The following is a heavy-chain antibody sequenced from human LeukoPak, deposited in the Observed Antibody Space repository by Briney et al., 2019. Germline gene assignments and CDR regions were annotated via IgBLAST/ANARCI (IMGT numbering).Heavy chain of an antibody. J-gene: IGHJ4*02. CDR3: ATTKVLLWFGELYPDY. D-gene: IGHD3-10*01. CDR1: GFTFSSYG. V-gene: IGHV3-30*02. CDR2: IRYDGSNK. Sequence: PGGSLRLSCAASGFTFSSYGMHWVRQAPGKGLEWVAFIRYDGSNKYYADFVKGRFTISRDNSKNTLYLQMNSLRAEDTAVYYCATTKVLLWFGELYPDYWGQGTLVTVSS.